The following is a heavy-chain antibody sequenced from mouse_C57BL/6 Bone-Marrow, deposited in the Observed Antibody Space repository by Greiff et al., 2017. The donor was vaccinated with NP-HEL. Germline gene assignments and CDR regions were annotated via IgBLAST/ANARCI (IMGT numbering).Heavy chain of an antibody. V-gene: IGHV8-12*01. Sequence: QVTLKESGPGILQSSQTLSLTCSFSGFSLSTSGMGVSWIRQPSGKGLEWLAHIYWDDDKRYNPSLKSRLTISTDTSRNQVSLKITSVDTADTATYYCARRRDCSYGRYFDVWGTGTTVTVSS. D-gene: IGHD1-1*01. CDR2: IYWDDDK. J-gene: IGHJ1*03. CDR3: ARRRDCSYGRYFDV. CDR1: GFSLSTSGMG.